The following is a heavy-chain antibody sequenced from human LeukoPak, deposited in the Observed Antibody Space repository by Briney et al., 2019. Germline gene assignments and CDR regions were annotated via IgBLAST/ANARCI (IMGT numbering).Heavy chain of an antibody. CDR1: GFTFSSYG. CDR3: ARVGSRYCSGANCYDGF. D-gene: IGHD2-15*01. J-gene: IGHJ4*02. Sequence: PGRSLRLSCAASGFTFSSYGMHWVRQAPGKGLEWVAVISYDGSNKYYADSVKGRFTISRDNSKNTLYLQMNNLRAEDTAIYYCARVGSRYCSGANCYDGFWGQGTLVSVSS. V-gene: IGHV3-30*03. CDR2: ISYDGSNK.